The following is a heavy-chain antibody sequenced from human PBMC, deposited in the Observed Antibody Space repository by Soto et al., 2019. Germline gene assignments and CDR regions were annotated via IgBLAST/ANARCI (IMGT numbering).Heavy chain of an antibody. D-gene: IGHD6-19*01. J-gene: IGHJ6*02. CDR3: ASSPEAGYYYYGMDV. CDR1: GDSVSSNSAA. V-gene: IGHV6-1*01. Sequence: SHTLSLTCVISGDSVSSNSAAWNWIRQSPSRGLEWLGRTYYRSKWYNDYAVSVKSRITINQDISKNQFSLKLNSVTPEDTAVYYCASSPEAGYYYYGMDVWGQGTTVNVSS. CDR2: TYYRSKWYN.